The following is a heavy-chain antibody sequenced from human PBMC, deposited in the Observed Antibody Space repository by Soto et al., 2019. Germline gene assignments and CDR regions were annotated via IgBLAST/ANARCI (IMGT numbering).Heavy chain of an antibody. V-gene: IGHV3-7*04. CDR2: IKPDGSEK. CDR1: GFTFTNTYW. CDR3: ARGDYYDTSGPFSDAFDI. D-gene: IGHD3-22*01. J-gene: IGHJ3*02. Sequence: GGSLRLSCAASGFTFTNTYWMSWVRQAPGKGLEWVANIKPDGSEKWYVDSVKGRFTISRDNAKNSLYLQMNSLRAEDTAVYFCARGDYYDTSGPFSDAFDIWGQGTMVTVSS.